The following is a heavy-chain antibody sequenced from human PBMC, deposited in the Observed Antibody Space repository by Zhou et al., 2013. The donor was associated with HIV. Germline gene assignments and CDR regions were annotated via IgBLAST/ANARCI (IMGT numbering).Heavy chain of an antibody. CDR1: GGTFSSYA. D-gene: IGHD3-10*01. Sequence: QVQLVQSGAEVKKPGSSVKVSCKASGGTFSSYAISWVRQAPGQGLEWMGGIIPIFGTANYAQKFQGRVTITTDESTSTAYMELSSLRSEDTAVYYCARFAPPYYGSGELGISGGQGDKWSPSLQ. CDR2: IIPIFGTA. J-gene: IGHJ3*01. V-gene: IGHV1-69*05. CDR3: ARFAPPYYGSGELGIS.